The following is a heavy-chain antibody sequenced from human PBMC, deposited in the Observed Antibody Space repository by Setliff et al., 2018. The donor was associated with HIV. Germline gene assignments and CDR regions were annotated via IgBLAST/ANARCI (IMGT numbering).Heavy chain of an antibody. CDR2: INPNSGGT. J-gene: IGHJ4*02. CDR3: ARVESGSDY. CDR1: GYTFTGYY. V-gene: IGHV1-2*02. D-gene: IGHD5-12*01. Sequence: GASVKVSCKASGYTFTGYYMHWVRQAPGPGLEWMGWINPNSGGTNYAQKFQGRVTMTRDTSISTAYMELTRLTSDDTAVYYCARVESGSDYWGQGTLVTVSS.